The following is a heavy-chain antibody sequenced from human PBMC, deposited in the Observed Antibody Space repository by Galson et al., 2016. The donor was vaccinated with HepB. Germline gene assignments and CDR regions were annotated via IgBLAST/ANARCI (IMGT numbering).Heavy chain of an antibody. V-gene: IGHV1-46*01. CDR2: INPSGGST. D-gene: IGHD1-14*01. CDR1: GYTFTNYY. Sequence: SVKVSCKASGYTFTNYYMHWVRQAPGQGLEWMGLINPSGGSTSYGQKFQGSFTMTRDTSTSTGYMELRSLRSEDTAVYYCAREGDVLEPASRFSTITDEEGWGMDVWGQGTTVTVSS. CDR3: AREGDVLEPASRFSTITDEEGWGMDV. J-gene: IGHJ6*02.